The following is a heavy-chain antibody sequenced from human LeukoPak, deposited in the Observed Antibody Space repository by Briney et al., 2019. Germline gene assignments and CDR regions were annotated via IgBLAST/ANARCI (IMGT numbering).Heavy chain of an antibody. CDR1: GYTFTSYA. J-gene: IGHJ5*02. Sequence: APVKVSCKASGYTFTSYAMNWVRQAPGQGLEWMGWINPNSGGTNYAQKFQGRVTMTRDTSISTAYMELSRLRSDDTAVYYCARVAMGNWFDPWGQGTLVTVSS. CDR2: INPNSGGT. CDR3: ARVAMGNWFDP. D-gene: IGHD5-18*01. V-gene: IGHV1-2*02.